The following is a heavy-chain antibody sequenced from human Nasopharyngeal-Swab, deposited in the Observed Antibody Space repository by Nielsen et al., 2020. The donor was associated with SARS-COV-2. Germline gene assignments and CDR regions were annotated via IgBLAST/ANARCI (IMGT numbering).Heavy chain of an antibody. J-gene: IGHJ3*02. Sequence: GSLKISCAASGFTFSSYGMHWVRQAPGKGLEWVAVIWYDGSNKYYADSVKGRFTISRDNSKNTLYLQMNSLRAEDTAVYYCAREGRFGELFGAFDIWGQGTMVTVSS. D-gene: IGHD3-10*01. CDR3: AREGRFGELFGAFDI. CDR1: GFTFSSYG. CDR2: IWYDGSNK. V-gene: IGHV3-33*01.